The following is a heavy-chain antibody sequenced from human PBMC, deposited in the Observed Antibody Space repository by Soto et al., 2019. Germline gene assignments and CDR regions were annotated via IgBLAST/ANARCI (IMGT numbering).Heavy chain of an antibody. D-gene: IGHD2-21*01. CDR2: ISYDGTNK. CDR1: AFTFSSYA. CDR3: ARVKFRDGVVAIYHYYAVDV. V-gene: IGHV3-30-3*01. J-gene: IGHJ6*02. Sequence: QVQLVESGGVVVQPERSLRLSCAASAFTFSSYAMYWVRQAPGKGLEWVAVISYDGTNKYYADSGKGRFTISRDNSKHMLDLQMNSLRPEDTAVYYCARVKFRDGVVAIYHYYAVDVWGQGTTVTVSS.